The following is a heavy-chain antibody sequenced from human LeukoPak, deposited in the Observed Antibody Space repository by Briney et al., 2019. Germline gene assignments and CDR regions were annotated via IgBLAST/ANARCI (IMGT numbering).Heavy chain of an antibody. CDR2: IYYSGST. J-gene: IGHJ4*02. Sequence: NTSETLSLTCTVSGGSISSYYWSWIRQPPGKGLEWIGYIYYSGSTNYNPSLKSRVTISVDTSKNQFSLKLSSVTAADTAVYYCARGLSSGYYYPLDYWGQGTLVTVSS. V-gene: IGHV4-59*01. CDR1: GGSISSYY. CDR3: ARGLSSGYYYPLDY. D-gene: IGHD3-22*01.